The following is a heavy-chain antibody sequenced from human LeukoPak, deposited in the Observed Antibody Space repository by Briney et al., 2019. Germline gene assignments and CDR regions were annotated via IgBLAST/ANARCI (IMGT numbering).Heavy chain of an antibody. CDR1: GESIGSSGYY. Sequence: SETLSLTCSVSGESIGSSGYYWSWIRQLPGKSLEWIGFIYYSGTTYYHPSLKSRVTISVDTSKNHFSLKLSSVTAADTAVYYCARDDTSMVKYYWGQGTLVTVSS. J-gene: IGHJ4*02. CDR3: ARDDTSMVKYY. V-gene: IGHV4-31*03. D-gene: IGHD5-18*01. CDR2: IYYSGTT.